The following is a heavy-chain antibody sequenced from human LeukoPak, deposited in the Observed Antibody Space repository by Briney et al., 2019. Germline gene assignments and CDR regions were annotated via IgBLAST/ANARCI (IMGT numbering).Heavy chain of an antibody. CDR1: GGSISSGGYY. J-gene: IGHJ4*02. CDR2: IYYSGST. Sequence: TLSLTCTVSGGSISSGGYYWCWIRQHPGKGLEWIGYIYYSGSTYYNPSLRSRATISVDTSRNQFSLKLSSVTAADTAVYYCARGGFDSDSSGYHPFGYWGQGTLVTVSS. D-gene: IGHD3-22*01. CDR3: ARGGFDSDSSGYHPFGY. V-gene: IGHV4-31*03.